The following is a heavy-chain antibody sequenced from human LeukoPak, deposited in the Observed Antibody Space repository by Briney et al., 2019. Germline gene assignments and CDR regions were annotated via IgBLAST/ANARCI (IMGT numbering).Heavy chain of an antibody. CDR2: IYYSGST. J-gene: IGHJ2*01. Sequence: PSETLSLTCTVSGGSISSGGYYWSWIRQHPGKGLEWIGYIYYSGSTYYNPSLKSRVTISVDTSKNQFSLKLSSVTAADTAVYYCARTYDSSGYSYWYFDLWGRGTLVTVSS. CDR3: ARTYDSSGYSYWYFDL. D-gene: IGHD3-22*01. CDR1: GGSISSGGYY. V-gene: IGHV4-31*03.